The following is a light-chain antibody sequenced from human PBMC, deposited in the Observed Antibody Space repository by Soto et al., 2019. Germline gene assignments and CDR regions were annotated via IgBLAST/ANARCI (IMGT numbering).Light chain of an antibody. V-gene: IGLV2-8*01. Sequence: QSVLTQPPSASGSPGQSVAISCTGTSSDVGGYNYVSWYQQHPGKAPKLMIYEVNKRPSGVPDRFSGSKSGNTASLTVSGLQAEDEADYYCRSHAGSRNVFGTGTKVTVL. CDR2: EVN. CDR3: RSHAGSRNV. J-gene: IGLJ1*01. CDR1: SSDVGGYNY.